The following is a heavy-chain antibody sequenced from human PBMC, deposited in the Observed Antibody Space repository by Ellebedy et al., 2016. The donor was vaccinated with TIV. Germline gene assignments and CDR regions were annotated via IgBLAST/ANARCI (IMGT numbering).Heavy chain of an antibody. J-gene: IGHJ4*02. CDR1: GYIFASFG. Sequence: ASVKVSCKASGYIFASFGMNWVRQAPGQGLEWMGSISHQGETNYLQKLQGRVSMTTDTSTSTAYMELRSVTFDDTALYYCAREGFDYWGQGTLVTVS. CDR3: AREGFDY. V-gene: IGHV1-18*01. CDR2: SISHQGET.